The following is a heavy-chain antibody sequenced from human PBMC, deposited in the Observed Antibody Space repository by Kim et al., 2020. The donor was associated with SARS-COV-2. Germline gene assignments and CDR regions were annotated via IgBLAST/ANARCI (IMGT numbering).Heavy chain of an antibody. Sequence: GGSLRLSCAASGFTFSSYEMNWVRQAPGKGLEWVSYISSSGSTIYYADSVKGRFTIPRDNAKNSLYLQMNSLRAEDTAVYYCARYSSSWYYIDYWGQGTLVTVSS. CDR3: ARYSSSWYYIDY. CDR2: ISSSGSTI. D-gene: IGHD6-13*01. V-gene: IGHV3-48*03. J-gene: IGHJ4*02. CDR1: GFTFSSYE.